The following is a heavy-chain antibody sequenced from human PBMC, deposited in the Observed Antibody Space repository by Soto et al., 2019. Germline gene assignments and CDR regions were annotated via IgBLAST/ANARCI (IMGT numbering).Heavy chain of an antibody. CDR3: ARDLASGYYSYGMDV. CDR1: GFTFHSHA. V-gene: IGHV3-30*04. J-gene: IGHJ6*02. D-gene: IGHD3-3*02. CDR2: TSYDGSDK. Sequence: QVHLVESGGGVVQPGRSLRLSCAASGFTFHSHAMHWVRQAPGKGLEWVAVTSYDGSDKYYADSVKGRFTISRDNSENTLYLQMNSLSAEDTAVYFCARDLASGYYSYGMDVWGQGTTVTVSS.